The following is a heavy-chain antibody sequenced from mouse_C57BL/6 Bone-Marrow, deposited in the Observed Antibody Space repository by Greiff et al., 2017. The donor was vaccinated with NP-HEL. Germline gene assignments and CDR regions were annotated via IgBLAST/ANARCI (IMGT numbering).Heavy chain of an antibody. V-gene: IGHV14-3*02. CDR1: GFNIKDTY. CDR3: STGTGY. CDR2: IDPANGNT. D-gene: IGHD4-1*02. Sequence: VQLQQSGAELVKPGASVKLSCTASGFNIKDTYMHWVKQRPEQGLEWIGRIDPANGNTKYDPKFQGKATITADTSTNTAYLQLSSLTSEDTAVYYSSTGTGYWGQGTTLTVSS. J-gene: IGHJ2*01.